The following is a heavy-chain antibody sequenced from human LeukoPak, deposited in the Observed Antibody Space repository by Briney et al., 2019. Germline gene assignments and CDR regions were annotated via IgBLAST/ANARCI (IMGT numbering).Heavy chain of an antibody. V-gene: IGHV3-30-3*01. CDR2: ISYDETNK. Sequence: GGSLRLSCAASGLTFSSYAMHWVRQAPGKGLEWVAVISYDETNKYYADSVKGRFTISRDNSKNTLYLQMNSLRAEDTAVYYCATSPRYKQQLGYFDYWGQGTLVTVSS. CDR1: GLTFSSYA. J-gene: IGHJ4*02. CDR3: ATSPRYKQQLGYFDY. D-gene: IGHD6-13*01.